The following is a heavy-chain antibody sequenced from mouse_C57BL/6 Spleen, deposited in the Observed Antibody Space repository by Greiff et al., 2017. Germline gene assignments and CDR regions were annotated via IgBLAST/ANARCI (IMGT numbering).Heavy chain of an antibody. CDR3: ARGGYYYGSSYSWYFDV. V-gene: IGHV1-82*01. CDR1: GYAFSSSW. CDR2: IYPGDGDT. J-gene: IGHJ1*03. D-gene: IGHD1-1*01. Sequence: VQLVESGPELVKPGASVKISCKASGYAFSSSWMNWVKQRPGKGLEWIGRIYPGDGDTNYNGKFKGKATLTADKSSSTAYMQLSSLTSEDSAVYFCARGGYYYGSSYSWYFDVWGTGTTVTVSS.